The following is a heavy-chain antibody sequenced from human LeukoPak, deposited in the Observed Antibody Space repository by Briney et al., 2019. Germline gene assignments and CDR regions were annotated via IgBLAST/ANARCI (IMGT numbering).Heavy chain of an antibody. CDR3: AKNAHYQGYSYGGIDY. Sequence: GGSLRLSCAASGFTFSSYGMHWVRQAPGKGLEWVAVISYDGSDKYSADSVKGRFTISRDNSKNTLYLQMNSLRAEDTAVYYCAKNAHYQGYSYGGIDYWGQGTLVTVSS. V-gene: IGHV3-30*18. J-gene: IGHJ4*02. CDR2: ISYDGSDK. D-gene: IGHD5-18*01. CDR1: GFTFSSYG.